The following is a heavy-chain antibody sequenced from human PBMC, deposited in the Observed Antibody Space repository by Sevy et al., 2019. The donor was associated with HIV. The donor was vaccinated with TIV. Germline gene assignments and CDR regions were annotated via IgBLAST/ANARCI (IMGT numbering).Heavy chain of an antibody. J-gene: IGHJ4*02. V-gene: IGHV4-59*01. CDR2: IYYTGST. CDR3: AGGTPPSVAAQRPYTFDY. CDR1: SGSISTYY. D-gene: IGHD6-19*01. Sequence: SETVSLTCTVSSGSISTYYWSWIRQPPGKGLEWIGYIYYTGSTNYNPSLKSRVTISVDTSKNQFSLKLSSVTAADTAVYYCAGGTPPSVAAQRPYTFDYWGQGTLVTVSS.